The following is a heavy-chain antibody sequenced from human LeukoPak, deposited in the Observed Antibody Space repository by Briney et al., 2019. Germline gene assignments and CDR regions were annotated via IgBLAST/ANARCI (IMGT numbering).Heavy chain of an antibody. CDR1: GGSFSGYY. CDR2: INHSGST. D-gene: IGHD6-19*01. CDR3: ARYRQGGWYDY. V-gene: IGHV4-34*01. Sequence: SETLSLTCAVYGGSFSGYYWSWIRQPPGKGLEWIGEINHSGSTNYNPSLKSRVTISVDTSKNQFSLKLSSVTAADTAVYYCARYRQGGWYDYWGQGTLVTVSS. J-gene: IGHJ4*02.